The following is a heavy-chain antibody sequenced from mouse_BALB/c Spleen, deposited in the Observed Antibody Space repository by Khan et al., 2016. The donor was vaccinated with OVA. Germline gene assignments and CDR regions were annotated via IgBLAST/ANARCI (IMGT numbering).Heavy chain of an antibody. J-gene: IGHJ4*01. Sequence: QMQLEESGAELARPGASVKMSCKASGYTFTGYSMHWIKQRPGQGLEWIGYISPSNAYTNYNQKFKDKATLTADKSSSTAYMQLSSLTSEDSAVYYCARDFHYYVSRGALDYWGQGTSVTGSS. D-gene: IGHD1-1*01. CDR1: GYTFTGYS. V-gene: IGHV1-4*01. CDR2: ISPSNAYT. CDR3: ARDFHYYVSRGALDY.